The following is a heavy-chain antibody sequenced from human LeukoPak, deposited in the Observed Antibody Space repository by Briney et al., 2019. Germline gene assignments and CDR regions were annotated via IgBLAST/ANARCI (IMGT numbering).Heavy chain of an antibody. J-gene: IGHJ4*02. Sequence: SXSXNXVRQAPGXGLEWVSSISSSSSYIYYADSVKGRFTISRDNAKNSLYLQMNSLRAEDTAVYYCASFRDTAMVSFDYWGQGTLVTVSS. CDR3: ASFRDTAMVSFDY. CDR2: ISSSSSYI. CDR1: SXS. V-gene: IGHV3-21*01. D-gene: IGHD5-18*01.